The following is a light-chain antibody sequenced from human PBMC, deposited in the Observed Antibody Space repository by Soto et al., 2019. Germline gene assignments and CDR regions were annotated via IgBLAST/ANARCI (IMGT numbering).Light chain of an antibody. CDR1: QSVSSN. V-gene: IGKV3-15*01. CDR3: QQYNNWPPLT. Sequence: EIVMTQSPATLSVSPGERATLSCRASQSVSSNLAWYQQKPGQAPRLLIYGASTRATGTPARFSGSGSGTEFPLTSSSLQSEDFAFYYCQQYNNWPPLTFGGGTKLEIK. J-gene: IGKJ4*02. CDR2: GAS.